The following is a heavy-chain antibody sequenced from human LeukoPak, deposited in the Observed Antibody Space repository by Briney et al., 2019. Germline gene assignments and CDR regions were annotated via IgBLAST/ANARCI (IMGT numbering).Heavy chain of an antibody. CDR3: ASEFSV. CDR2: IYTSGST. V-gene: IGHV4-61*09. Sequence: ASQTLSLTCTVSGGSISRGGYYWSWIRQPAGKGLEWIGQIYTSGSTNYNPSLKSRVTMSVDTSTNQVSLKLSSVTAADTAIYYCASEFSVWGQGTLVTVSS. J-gene: IGHJ4*02. D-gene: IGHD5/OR15-5a*01. CDR1: GGSISRGGYY.